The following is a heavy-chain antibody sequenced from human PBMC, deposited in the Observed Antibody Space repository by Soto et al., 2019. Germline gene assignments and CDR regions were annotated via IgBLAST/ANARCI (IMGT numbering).Heavy chain of an antibody. CDR3: ARGMGYYHEFDY. J-gene: IGHJ4*02. Sequence: VQLVQSGDEVKKPGASLKVSCKASGYTFTSYGISWVRQAPGQGLEWMGWISTYNGNTDFAQKLQDRVTMTTDTSTSTAYMELRSLRSDDTAVYYCARGMGYYHEFDYWGQGTLVTVSS. V-gene: IGHV1-18*01. D-gene: IGHD3-3*01. CDR1: GYTFTSYG. CDR2: ISTYNGNT.